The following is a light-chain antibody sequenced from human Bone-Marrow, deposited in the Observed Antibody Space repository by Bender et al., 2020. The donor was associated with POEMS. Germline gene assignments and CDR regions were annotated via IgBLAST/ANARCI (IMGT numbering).Light chain of an antibody. J-gene: IGLJ2*01. Sequence: QSALTQPASVSGSPGQSVTISCTGTGSDIGGYNYVSWYLHHPGKAPKLVIFDVTKRPSGVPDRFSGSKSGNTASLTISGLQAEDEADYFCCSYAGNYNFVFGGATKVTVL. V-gene: IGLV2-11*01. CDR2: DVT. CDR1: GSDIGGYNY. CDR3: CSYAGNYNFV.